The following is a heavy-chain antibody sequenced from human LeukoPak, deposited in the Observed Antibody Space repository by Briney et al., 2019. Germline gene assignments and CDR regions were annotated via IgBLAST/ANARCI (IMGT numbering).Heavy chain of an antibody. J-gene: IGHJ5*02. CDR2: IYYSGST. V-gene: IGHV4-59*01. Sequence: PSETLSLTCSVSGGSISSYYWSWIRQPPGKGLEWIGYIYYSGSTNYNPSLKSRVTISVDTSKNQFSLKLSSVTAADTAVYYCAKGYSSSWYWFDPWGQGTLVTVSS. D-gene: IGHD6-13*01. CDR1: GGSISSYY. CDR3: AKGYSSSWYWFDP.